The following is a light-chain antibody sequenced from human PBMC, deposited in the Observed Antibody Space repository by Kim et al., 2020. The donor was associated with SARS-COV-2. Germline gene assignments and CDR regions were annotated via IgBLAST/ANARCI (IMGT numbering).Light chain of an antibody. Sequence: PGEGATIPRRASQSLSRNHLAWYQQKPGQAPRLLIYVAASRAAGIPDRFRGSGSGTDFTLTITRLEPEDFALYYCQQYGSSPKITFGQGTRLEIK. J-gene: IGKJ5*01. CDR2: VAA. CDR3: QQYGSSPKIT. CDR1: QSLSRNH. V-gene: IGKV3-20*01.